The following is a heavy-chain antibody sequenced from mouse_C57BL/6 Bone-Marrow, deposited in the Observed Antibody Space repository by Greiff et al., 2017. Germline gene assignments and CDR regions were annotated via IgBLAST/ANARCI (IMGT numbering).Heavy chain of an antibody. D-gene: IGHD3-2*02. CDR2: IYPGDGDT. V-gene: IGHV1-82*01. J-gene: IGHJ4*01. CDR1: GYAFSSSW. CDR3: AQTAQARYYAMDY. Sequence: VKLQESGPELVKPGASVKISCKASGYAFSSSWMNWVKQRPGKGLEWIGRIYPGDGDTNYNGKFKGKATLTADKSSSTAYMQLSSLTSEDSAVYFCAQTAQARYYAMDYWGQGTSVTVSS.